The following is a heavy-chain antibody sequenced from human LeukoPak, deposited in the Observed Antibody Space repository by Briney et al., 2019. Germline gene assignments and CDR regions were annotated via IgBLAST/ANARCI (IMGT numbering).Heavy chain of an antibody. Sequence: GGSLRLSCAASGFTFSSYAMHWVRQAPGEGLEYVSAISSNGGSTYYANSVKGRFTISRDNSKNTLFLQMGSLRAEDMAVYYCARDSYEVGATFDYWGQGTLVTVSS. V-gene: IGHV3-64*01. CDR3: ARDSYEVGATFDY. CDR2: ISSNGGST. D-gene: IGHD1-26*01. J-gene: IGHJ4*02. CDR1: GFTFSSYA.